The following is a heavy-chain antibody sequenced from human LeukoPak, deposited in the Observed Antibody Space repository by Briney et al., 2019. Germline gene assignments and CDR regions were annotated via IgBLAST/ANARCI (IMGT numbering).Heavy chain of an antibody. CDR3: ARVVYSYDGWFDP. CDR1: GYTFTSYY. CDR2: INPSGGST. Sequence: GASVKVSCKASGYTFTSYYMHWVRQAPGRGLEWMGIINPSGGSTSYAQKFQGRVTMTRDMSTSTVYMELSSLRSEDTAVYYCARVVYSYDGWFDPWGQGTLVTVSS. V-gene: IGHV1-46*01. D-gene: IGHD5-18*01. J-gene: IGHJ5*02.